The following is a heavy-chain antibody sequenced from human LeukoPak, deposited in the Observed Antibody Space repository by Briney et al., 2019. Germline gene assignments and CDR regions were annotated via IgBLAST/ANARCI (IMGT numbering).Heavy chain of an antibody. Sequence: GGSLRLSCAASGFTFSSYAMSWVRQAPGKGLEWASAISGSGGSTYYADSVKGRFTISRDKSKNTLYLQMNSLRAEDTAVYYCAKSSITGTTNYWGQGTLVTGSS. J-gene: IGHJ4*02. CDR3: AKSSITGTTNY. CDR1: GFTFSSYA. CDR2: ISGSGGST. D-gene: IGHD1-7*01. V-gene: IGHV3-23*01.